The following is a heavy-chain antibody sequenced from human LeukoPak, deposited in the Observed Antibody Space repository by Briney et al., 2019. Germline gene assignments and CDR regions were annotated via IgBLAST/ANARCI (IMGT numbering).Heavy chain of an antibody. Sequence: ASVKVSCKATGYTFSAYDINWVRQGAGQGLEWIGWMNPDTGNTGCAQKFQGRVTMTRDTSKSTAYMELNSLRSEDTAVYYCARLSDTPAYYYSSGYYHIRYWGQGTLLTVSS. CDR2: MNPDTGNT. V-gene: IGHV1-8*01. D-gene: IGHD3-22*01. J-gene: IGHJ4*02. CDR1: GYTFSAYD. CDR3: ARLSDTPAYYYSSGYYHIRY.